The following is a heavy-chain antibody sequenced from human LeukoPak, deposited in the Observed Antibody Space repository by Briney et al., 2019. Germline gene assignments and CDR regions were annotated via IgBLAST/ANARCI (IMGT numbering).Heavy chain of an antibody. Sequence: SETLSLTCTVSGGSISSGGYCWSWIRQHPGKGLEWIGYIYYSGSTYYNPSLKSRVTISVDTSKNQFSLKLSSVTAADTAVYYCAREGQRPEGFDYWGQGTLVTVSS. CDR2: IYYSGST. CDR3: AREGQRPEGFDY. CDR1: GGSISSGGYC. J-gene: IGHJ4*02. V-gene: IGHV4-31*03. D-gene: IGHD6-25*01.